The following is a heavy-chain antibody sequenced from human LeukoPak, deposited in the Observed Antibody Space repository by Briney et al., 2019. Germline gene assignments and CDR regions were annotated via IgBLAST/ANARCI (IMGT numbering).Heavy chain of an antibody. V-gene: IGHV1-2*02. D-gene: IGHD5-12*01. CDR3: AKNPYEYYFDY. CDR1: GYTFTGYY. J-gene: IGHJ4*02. Sequence: ASVKVSCKASGYTFTGYYMHWVRQAPGLGLEWMGWINPNSGDTNYAQKSQGRVTMTRDTSIRTAYLELSGLKSDDTAVYYCAKNPYEYYFDYWGQGTLVTVSS. CDR2: INPNSGDT.